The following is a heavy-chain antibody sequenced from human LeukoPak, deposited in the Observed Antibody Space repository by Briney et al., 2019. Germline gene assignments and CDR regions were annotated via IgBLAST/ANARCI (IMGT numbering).Heavy chain of an antibody. CDR2: IYPGDSQT. D-gene: IGHD1-26*01. V-gene: IGHV5-51*01. CDR1: GYSFTSSW. CDR3: ARMTGSYHSPLGY. Sequence: GESLKISCKGSGYSFTSSWIGWVRQMPGKGLEWMGIIYPGDSQTRYSPSFQGQVTISADKSISTAYLQWSSLEASDTATYYCARMTGSYHSPLGYWGQGTLVTVSS. J-gene: IGHJ4*02.